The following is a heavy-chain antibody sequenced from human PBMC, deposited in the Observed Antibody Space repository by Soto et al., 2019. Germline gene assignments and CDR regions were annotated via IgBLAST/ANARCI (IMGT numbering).Heavy chain of an antibody. CDR1: GGTFSSYA. CDR2: IIPIFGTA. Sequence: SVKVSCKASGGTFSSYAISWVRQAPGQGLEWMGGIIPIFGTANYAQKFQGRVTITADESTSTAYMELSSLRSEDTAVYYCARSEGYYDSSGYYGYWGQGTLVTVSS. D-gene: IGHD3-22*01. CDR3: ARSEGYYDSSGYYGY. V-gene: IGHV1-69*13. J-gene: IGHJ4*02.